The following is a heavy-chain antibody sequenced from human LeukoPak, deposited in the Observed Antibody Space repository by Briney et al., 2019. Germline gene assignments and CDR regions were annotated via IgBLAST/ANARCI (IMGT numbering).Heavy chain of an antibody. D-gene: IGHD3-3*01. CDR2: INPNSGGT. Sequence: ASVKVSCKASGYTFTSYYMHWVRQAPGQGLEWMGIINPNSGGTNYAQKFQGRVTMTRDTSISTAYMELSRLRSDDTAVYYCARVGYDLYYMDVWGKGTTVTVSS. J-gene: IGHJ6*03. V-gene: IGHV1-2*02. CDR3: ARVGYDLYYMDV. CDR1: GYTFTSYY.